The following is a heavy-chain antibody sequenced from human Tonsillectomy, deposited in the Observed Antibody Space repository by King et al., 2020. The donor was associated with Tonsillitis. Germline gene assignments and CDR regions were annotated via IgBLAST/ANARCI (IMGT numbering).Heavy chain of an antibody. J-gene: IGHJ4*02. CDR1: GGSISSYY. CDR3: AGGGGWLPDS. Sequence: LQLQESGPGLVKPSETLSLTCSVSGGSISSYYWNWIRQPPGKGLDWMGNIQYRGETNYNPSLKSRVTISLDTSKNQISLKLLSVTAADTAVYYCAGGGGWLPDSWGQGTLVTVSS. D-gene: IGHD5-24*01. CDR2: IQYRGET. V-gene: IGHV4-59*01.